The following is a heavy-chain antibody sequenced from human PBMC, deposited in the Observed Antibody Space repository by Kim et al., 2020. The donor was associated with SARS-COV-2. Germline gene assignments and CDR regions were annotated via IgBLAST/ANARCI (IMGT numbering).Heavy chain of an antibody. Sequence: SPSFKGQVTISADKSISAAYLQWSSLKASDTAIYYCARRGGGSSYSFDYWGQGTLVTVPT. V-gene: IGHV5-51*01. CDR3: ARRGGGSSYSFDY. D-gene: IGHD6-6*01. J-gene: IGHJ4*02.